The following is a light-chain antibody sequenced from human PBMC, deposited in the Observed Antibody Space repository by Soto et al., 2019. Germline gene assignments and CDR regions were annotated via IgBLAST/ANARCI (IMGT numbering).Light chain of an antibody. V-gene: IGKV1-17*03. CDR2: AAS. Sequence: DIQMTQSPSAMSASVGDRVTITCRASQDIDNYVAWFQQKPGKVPKRLISAASTFQSGVPSRFSGSGSGTEFTLTVTSLQPEDFAVYFCQQYGLSPLTFGGGTKVEIK. J-gene: IGKJ4*01. CDR3: QQYGLSPLT. CDR1: QDIDNY.